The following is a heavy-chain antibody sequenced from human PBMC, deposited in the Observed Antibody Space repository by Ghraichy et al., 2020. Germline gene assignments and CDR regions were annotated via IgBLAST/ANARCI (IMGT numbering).Heavy chain of an antibody. D-gene: IGHD3-22*01. V-gene: IGHV2-26*01. Sequence: XGPTLVKPTETLTLTCTVSGFSLSNARMGVSWIRQPPGKALEWLAHIFSNDEKSYSTSLKSRLTISKDTSKSQVVLTMTNMDPVDSATYYCARIGYDSSGYYGYGDYWGQGTLVTVSS. CDR2: IFSNDEK. CDR3: ARIGYDSSGYYGYGDY. J-gene: IGHJ4*02. CDR1: GFSLSNARMG.